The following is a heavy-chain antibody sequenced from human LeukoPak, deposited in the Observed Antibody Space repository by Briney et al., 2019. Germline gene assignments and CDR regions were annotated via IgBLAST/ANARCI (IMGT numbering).Heavy chain of an antibody. CDR2: MNPNSGNT. J-gene: IGHJ4*02. V-gene: IGHV1-8*01. CDR3: ARVQRSSSWYVDFDY. CDR1: GYTFTSYD. Sequence: ASVKVSCKASGYTFTSYDINWVRQATGQGLEWIGWMNPNSGNTGYARKFQGRVTMTRNTSISTAYMELSSLRSEDTAVYYCARVQRSSSWYVDFDYWGQGTLVTVSS. D-gene: IGHD6-13*01.